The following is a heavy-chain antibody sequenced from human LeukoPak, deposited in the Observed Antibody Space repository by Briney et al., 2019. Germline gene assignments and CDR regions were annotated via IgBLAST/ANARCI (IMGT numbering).Heavy chain of an antibody. CDR1: GFTFSSYS. J-gene: IGHJ5*02. D-gene: IGHD4-11*01. CDR3: AKDPTAVARWFDP. Sequence: GGSLRLSCAASGFTFSSYSMNWVRQAPGKGLEWVSSISSSSSYIYYADSVKGRFTISRDNAKNSLYLQMNNLRAEDTAVYYCAKDPTAVARWFDPWGQGTLVTVSS. V-gene: IGHV3-21*04. CDR2: ISSSSSYI.